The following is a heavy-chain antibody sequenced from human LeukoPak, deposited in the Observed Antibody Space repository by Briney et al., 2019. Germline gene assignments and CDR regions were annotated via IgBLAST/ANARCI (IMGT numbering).Heavy chain of an antibody. V-gene: IGHV3-30*04. CDR2: ISYDGSNK. CDR1: GFTFSSYA. D-gene: IGHD6-13*01. J-gene: IGHJ4*02. CDR3: ARDSRIAAAGIDY. Sequence: PGRSLRLSCAASGFTFSSYAMHWVRQAPGKGLEWGAVISYDGSNKYYADSVKGRFTISRDNSKNTLYLQMNSLRAEDTAVYYCARDSRIAAAGIDYWGQGTLVTVSS.